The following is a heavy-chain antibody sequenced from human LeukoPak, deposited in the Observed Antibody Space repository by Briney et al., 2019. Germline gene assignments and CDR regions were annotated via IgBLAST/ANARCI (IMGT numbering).Heavy chain of an antibody. J-gene: IGHJ5*01. D-gene: IGHD3-22*01. Sequence: GASVKVSCKATSHISWVRQAPGQGLEWMGWIGSYEGDTYYAQKFQGRVTVTTDTSTNTAYMELRSLRADDTAVYYCARDFWNFYDSSGYYGDFDSWGQGTLVTVSP. CDR2: IGSYEGDT. V-gene: IGHV1-18*01. CDR3: ARDFWNFYDSSGYYGDFDS. CDR1: TSH.